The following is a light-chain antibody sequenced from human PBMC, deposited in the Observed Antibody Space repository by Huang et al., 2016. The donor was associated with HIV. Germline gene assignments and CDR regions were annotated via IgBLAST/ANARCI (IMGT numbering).Light chain of an antibody. J-gene: IGKJ2*01. Sequence: DIQMTQSPSSLSASVRDRVTITCRASQDISIYLAWYQQKPGKIPKLLIYTASTLQAGVPSRVSCSGSGTDFTLTISSLQPEDVATYYCQQYNSAPGTFGQGTKLEIK. CDR2: TAS. V-gene: IGKV1-27*01. CDR1: QDISIY. CDR3: QQYNSAPGT.